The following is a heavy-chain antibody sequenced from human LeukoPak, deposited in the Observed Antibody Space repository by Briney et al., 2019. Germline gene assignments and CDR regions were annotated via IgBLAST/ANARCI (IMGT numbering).Heavy chain of an antibody. CDR1: GGSINYYY. V-gene: IGHV4-59*01. CDR3: ARADRSDYYSAPNAFDI. Sequence: SETLSLTCTVSGGSINYYYWMWIRQSPEKGLEWIGHIDYSGSTNSNPSLKSRVTMSVETSKNQFSLRLSSVTAADTAVYFCARADRSDYYSAPNAFDIWGQGSMVAVSS. J-gene: IGHJ3*02. D-gene: IGHD3-22*01. CDR2: IDYSGST.